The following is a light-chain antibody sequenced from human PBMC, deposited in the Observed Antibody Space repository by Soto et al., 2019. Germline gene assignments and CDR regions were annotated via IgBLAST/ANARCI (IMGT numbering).Light chain of an antibody. J-gene: IGLJ3*02. Sequence: SYELTQPPSVSVAPGKTARITCGGNNMGRKSVHWYQQKPGQAPVLVIYYDSDRPSGIPERFSGSNSGNTATLTISRVEAGDEADYYCQVWDSGSDHPGVFGGGTQLTVL. CDR1: NMGRKS. CDR3: QVWDSGSDHPGV. V-gene: IGLV3-21*04. CDR2: YDS.